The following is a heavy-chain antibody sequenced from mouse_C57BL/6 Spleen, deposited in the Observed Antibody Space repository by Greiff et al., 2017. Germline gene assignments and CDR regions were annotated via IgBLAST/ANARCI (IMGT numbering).Heavy chain of an antibody. V-gene: IGHV5-4*01. CDR2: ISDGGSYT. CDR3: ARDWGLRQAWFAY. D-gene: IGHD2-4*01. CDR1: GFTFSSYA. Sequence: EVQVVESGGGLVKPGGSLKLSCAASGFTFSSYAMSWVRQTPEKRLEWVATISDGGSYTYYPDNVKGRFTISRDNAKNNLYLQMSHLKSEDTAMYYCARDWGLRQAWFAYWGQGTLVTVSA. J-gene: IGHJ3*01.